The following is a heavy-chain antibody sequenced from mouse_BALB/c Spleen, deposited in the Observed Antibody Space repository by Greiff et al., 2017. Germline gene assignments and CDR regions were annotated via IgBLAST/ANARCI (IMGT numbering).Heavy chain of an antibody. Sequence: EVKLMESGGGLVQPGGSLKLSCAASGFTFSSYGMSWVRQTPDKRLELVATINSNGGSTYYPDSVKGRFTISRDNAKNTLYLQMSSLKSEDTAMYYCARDTTVFDYWGQGTTRTVSS. V-gene: IGHV5-6-3*01. J-gene: IGHJ2*01. CDR3: ARDTTVFDY. D-gene: IGHD1-1*01. CDR1: GFTFSSYG. CDR2: INSNGGST.